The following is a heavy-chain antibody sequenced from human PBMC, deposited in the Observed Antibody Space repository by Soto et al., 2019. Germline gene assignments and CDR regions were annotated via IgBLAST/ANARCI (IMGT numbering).Heavy chain of an antibody. D-gene: IGHD6-6*01. CDR2: INPNSGGT. CDR1: GYTFTGYY. V-gene: IGHV1-2*04. J-gene: IGHJ4*02. Sequence: GASVKVSCKASGYTFTGYYMHWVRQAPGQGLEWMGWINPNSGGTNYAQKFQGWVTMTRDTSISTAYMELSRLRSDDTAVYYCARLGGSSYTSGYFDYWGQGTLVTVSS. CDR3: ARLGGSSYTSGYFDY.